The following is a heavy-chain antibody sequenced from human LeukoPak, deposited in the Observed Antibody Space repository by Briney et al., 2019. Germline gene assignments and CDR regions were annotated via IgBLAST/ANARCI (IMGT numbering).Heavy chain of an antibody. CDR3: AHRPPWFGELFDY. D-gene: IGHD3-10*01. V-gene: IGHV2-70*12. J-gene: IGHJ4*02. Sequence: SGPALVKPTQTLTLTCTLSGFSLSTIGLCVSWIRQPPGKALECLARIDWDDDKYYSPSLKTRLTISKDTSKNQVVLTMTNMDPVDTATYYCAHRPPWFGELFDYWGQGTLVTVSS. CDR1: GFSLSTIGLC. CDR2: IDWDDDK.